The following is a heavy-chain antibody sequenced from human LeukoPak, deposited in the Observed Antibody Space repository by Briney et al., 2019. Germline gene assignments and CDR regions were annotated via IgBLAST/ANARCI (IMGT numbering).Heavy chain of an antibody. CDR2: ISPDGETT. J-gene: IGHJ4*02. CDR1: GFTFSSIS. Sequence: GGSLRLSCEASGFTFSSISMNWVRQAPGKGLEWVSSISPDGETTYHADSVKGRFTTSRDNARSSLYLQMNSLRAEDTALYYCTRDLPVPSLVRGIIIYGLIDYWGQGTLVTVSS. V-gene: IGHV3-21*06. CDR3: TRDLPVPSLVRGIIIYGLIDY. D-gene: IGHD3-10*01.